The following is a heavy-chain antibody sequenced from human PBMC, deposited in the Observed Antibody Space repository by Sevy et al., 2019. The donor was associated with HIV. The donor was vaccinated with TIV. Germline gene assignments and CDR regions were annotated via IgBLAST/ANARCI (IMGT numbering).Heavy chain of an antibody. J-gene: IGHJ5*02. CDR3: ARAPPVRSGDDSLNWFDP. V-gene: IGHV4-59*01. Sequence: SETLSLTCSVSGGRISSYYWSWIRQPPGKRLEWIGYIHYSGSTNYNPSLNSRLTISVDTSKNQFSLRLTSVTAADTAVYYCARAPPVRSGDDSLNWFDPWGQGLLVTVSS. CDR2: IHYSGST. CDR1: GGRISSYY. D-gene: IGHD5-12*01.